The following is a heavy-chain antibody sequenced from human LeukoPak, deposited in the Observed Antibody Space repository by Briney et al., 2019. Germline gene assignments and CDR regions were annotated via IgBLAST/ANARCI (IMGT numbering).Heavy chain of an antibody. CDR3: AKDSTRDYGYYGMPES. D-gene: IGHD4-17*01. Sequence: QAGGSLRLSCAGSGLTFPTYGLHWVRQAHGKGLEWVAYISYDGNKGYYTDSVKGRFTIARDNSKSMLFLQMNSLRIEDTGVYYCAKDSTRDYGYYGMPESWGQGTLVTVS. CDR2: ISYDGNKG. V-gene: IGHV3-30*18. J-gene: IGHJ4*02. CDR1: GLTFPTYG.